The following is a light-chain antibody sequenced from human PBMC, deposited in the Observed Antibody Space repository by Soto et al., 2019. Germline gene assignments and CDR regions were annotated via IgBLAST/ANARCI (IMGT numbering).Light chain of an antibody. Sequence: EIVLTQSPATLSLSPGERATLSCMASESVTSFLAWYQQTPGQAPRLLIYDASNMATCIPARFSGSGSGTDFTITISNLEPEDFAVLYCQQRSNWPRSFGQGTKVERK. CDR2: DAS. CDR3: QQRSNWPRS. V-gene: IGKV3-11*01. CDR1: ESVTSF. J-gene: IGKJ1*01.